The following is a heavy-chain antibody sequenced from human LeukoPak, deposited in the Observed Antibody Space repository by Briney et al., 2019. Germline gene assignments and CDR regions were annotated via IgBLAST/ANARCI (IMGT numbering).Heavy chain of an antibody. CDR2: IIPFFGTA. CDR1: VGTFSSYA. D-gene: IGHD2-21*02. Sequence: ASVKVSCKGSVGTFSSYAISWVRQAPGQGLEWMGGIIPFFGTANYAQKFQGRVTITAVESSSTAYLELSSLRSEDTAVFYCCGDPDSSSRPFDYWGQGTLVTVSS. J-gene: IGHJ4*02. V-gene: IGHV1-69*13. CDR3: CGDPDSSSRPFDY.